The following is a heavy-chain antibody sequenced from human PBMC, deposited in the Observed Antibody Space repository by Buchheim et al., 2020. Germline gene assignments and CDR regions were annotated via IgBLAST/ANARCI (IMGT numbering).Heavy chain of an antibody. V-gene: IGHV1-69*01. J-gene: IGHJ4*02. CDR3: ARGPSTNTYYYFY. D-gene: IGHD3-22*01. Sequence: QVQLVQSGAEVKKPGSSVKVSCKASGDSFSTYGINWVRQAPGQGPEWMGGIVPIFGTANYAQKFQGRVTITADEATSTVYMELSSLRSEDTAMYYCARGPSTNTYYYFYWGQGT. CDR1: GDSFSTYG. CDR2: IVPIFGTA.